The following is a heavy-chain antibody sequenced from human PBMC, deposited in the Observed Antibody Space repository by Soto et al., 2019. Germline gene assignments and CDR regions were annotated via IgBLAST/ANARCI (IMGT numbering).Heavy chain of an antibody. D-gene: IGHD6-6*01. CDR1: GFTFSSYA. J-gene: IGHJ4*02. CDR3: ARLEDSSSPLDY. V-gene: IGHV3-23*01. CDR2: ITATGGAL. Sequence: GGSLRLSCAASGFTFSSYAMSWVRQAPGEGLEWVSGITATGGALYYADSVRGRFTISRDNSRNTLYLQMNSLGADDTAVYYCARLEDSSSPLDYWGQGTLVTVSS.